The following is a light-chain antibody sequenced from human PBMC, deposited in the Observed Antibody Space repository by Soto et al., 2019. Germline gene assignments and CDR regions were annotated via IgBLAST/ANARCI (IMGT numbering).Light chain of an antibody. Sequence: DIQMTQSPSTLSGSVGYRVTITCRASQGISSYLGWYQQKPGKAPKLLIYAASTLQSGVPSRFSGSGSGTEFTLTISSLQPDDFSTYYCQQYHSYWTFGQGTTGDIK. CDR3: QQYHSYWT. CDR1: QGISSY. V-gene: IGKV1-9*01. CDR2: AAS. J-gene: IGKJ1*01.